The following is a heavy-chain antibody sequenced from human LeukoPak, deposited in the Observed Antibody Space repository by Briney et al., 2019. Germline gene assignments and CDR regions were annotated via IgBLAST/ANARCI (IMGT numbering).Heavy chain of an antibody. D-gene: IGHD3-9*01. J-gene: IGHJ6*03. V-gene: IGHV4-38-2*02. CDR1: GYSISSGYY. CDR3: ASLYFEAPGNHQYYYYYMDV. CDR2: IYHSGST. Sequence: SETLSLTCTVSGYSISSGYYWGWIRQPPGKGLEWIGSIYHSGSTYYNPSLKSRVTISVDTSKNQFSLKLRSVTAADTAVYYCASLYFEAPGNHQYYYYYMDVWGKGTTVTISS.